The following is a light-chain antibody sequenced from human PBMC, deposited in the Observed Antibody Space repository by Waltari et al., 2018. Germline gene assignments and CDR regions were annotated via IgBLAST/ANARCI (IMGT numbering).Light chain of an antibody. CDR3: QVWDDFIDSGV. J-gene: IGLJ3*02. CDR2: YDN. Sequence: YVVTQPPSVSVTPGQTATLTCGGENIETKSVNWYQQTSGQAPFLVMFYDNDRPAGIPERFSGSNSGNTATLTINWVEAGDEADYHCQVWDDFIDSGVFGGGTRLSVL. CDR1: NIETKS. V-gene: IGLV3-21*04.